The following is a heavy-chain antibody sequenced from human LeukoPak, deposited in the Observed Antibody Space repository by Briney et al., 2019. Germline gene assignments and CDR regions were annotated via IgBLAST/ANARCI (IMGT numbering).Heavy chain of an antibody. CDR2: ISGSGGST. V-gene: IGHV3-23*01. Sequence: GGSLRLSCAASGFTFSSYAMSWVRQAPGKGLEWVSAISGSGGSTYYADSVKGRFTISRDNSKNTLYLQMNSLRTEDTAVYYCASNTGYSSGPNLYWGQGTLVTVSS. D-gene: IGHD6-19*01. CDR1: GFTFSSYA. CDR3: ASNTGYSSGPNLY. J-gene: IGHJ4*02.